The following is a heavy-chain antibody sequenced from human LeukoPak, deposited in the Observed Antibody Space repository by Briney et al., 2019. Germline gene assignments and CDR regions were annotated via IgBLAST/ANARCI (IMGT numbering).Heavy chain of an antibody. D-gene: IGHD3-10*01. CDR2: ISGSGGST. CDR3: GRGMRDYYGLDY. Sequence: GGSLRLSCAASGFTFSSYAMSWVRQAPGKGLEWVSAISGSGGSTYYADSVKGRFTISRDNAKNTLFLQMNSLTVEDTAVYYCGRGMRDYYGLDYWGQGILVTVSS. J-gene: IGHJ4*02. CDR1: GFTFSSYA. V-gene: IGHV3-23*01.